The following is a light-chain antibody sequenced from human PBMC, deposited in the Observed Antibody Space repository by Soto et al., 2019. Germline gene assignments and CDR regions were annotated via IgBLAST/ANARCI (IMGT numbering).Light chain of an antibody. J-gene: IGKJ3*01. CDR1: QSVSSDY. CDR3: QHYDNTPPSVT. CDR2: GAS. V-gene: IGKV3-20*01. Sequence: EIVLTQSPDTLSLSPGERATLSCRASQSVSSDYLVWYQQKPGQPPRLLIYGASRRATGIPDRFSGSGSGTDFILTISRLEPEDFAVYYCQHYDNTPPSVTFGPRTKVDIK.